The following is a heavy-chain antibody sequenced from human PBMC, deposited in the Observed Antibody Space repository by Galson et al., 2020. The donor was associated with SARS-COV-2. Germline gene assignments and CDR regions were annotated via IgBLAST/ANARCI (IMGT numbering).Heavy chain of an antibody. J-gene: IGHJ6*02. D-gene: IGHD3-9*01. Sequence: GESLKISCAASGFTFSNAWMFWVRQAPGKGLEWVGRIKSKRDGATADYPAPVKGRFTISRLDSGKMLYLQMSSLKTEDTAVYYCGADLWDDKPYGVDFWGQGTTVTVSS. V-gene: IGHV3-15*01. CDR2: IKSKRDGATA. CDR3: GADLWDDKPYGVDF. CDR1: GFTFSNAW.